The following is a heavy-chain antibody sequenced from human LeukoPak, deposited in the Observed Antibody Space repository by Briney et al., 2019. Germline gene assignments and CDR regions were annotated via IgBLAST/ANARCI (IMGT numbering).Heavy chain of an antibody. Sequence: GGSLRLSCTASGFTFSRYGTHWVRQAPGNGLEWVAVIWSDGSNQKYADSVKGRFTISRDNSKNTLYLQMNSLRAEDTAVYYCATDQGASPFDYWGQGTLVTVSS. V-gene: IGHV3-33*01. CDR2: IWSDGSNQ. D-gene: IGHD4/OR15-4a*01. CDR1: GFTFSRYG. CDR3: ATDQGASPFDY. J-gene: IGHJ4*02.